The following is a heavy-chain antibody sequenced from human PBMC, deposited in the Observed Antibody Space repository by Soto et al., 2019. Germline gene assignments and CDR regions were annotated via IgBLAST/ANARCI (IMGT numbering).Heavy chain of an antibody. CDR2: IYYSGST. J-gene: IGHJ2*01. Sequence: SETLSLTCTVSGGSISSGGYYWSWIRQHPGKGLEWIGYIYYSGSTYYNPSLKSRVTISVDTSKNQFSLKLSSVTAADTAVYYCARTYYYDSRLYWYFDRWGRGTRVTVAS. CDR1: GGSISSGGYY. D-gene: IGHD3-22*01. V-gene: IGHV4-31*03. CDR3: ARTYYYDSRLYWYFDR.